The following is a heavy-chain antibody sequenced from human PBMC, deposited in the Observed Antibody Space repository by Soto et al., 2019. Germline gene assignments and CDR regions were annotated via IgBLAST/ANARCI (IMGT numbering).Heavy chain of an antibody. J-gene: IGHJ4*02. V-gene: IGHV3-30*18. CDR2: ISYDGSNK. CDR3: AKDRGPVIEVATLGEN. Sequence: QVQLVESGGGVVQPGRSLRLSCAASGFTFSSYGMHWVRQAPGKGLEWVALISYDGSNKYYADSVKGRFTISRDNSKNTLYLQMNSLRAEDTAVYYCAKDRGPVIEVATLGENWGQGTLVTVSS. D-gene: IGHD5-12*01. CDR1: GFTFSSYG.